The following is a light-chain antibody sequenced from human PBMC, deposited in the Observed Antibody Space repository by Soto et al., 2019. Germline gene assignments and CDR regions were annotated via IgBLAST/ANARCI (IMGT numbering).Light chain of an antibody. CDR1: QNIAGSQ. Sequence: EIVLTQSPGTLSLSPGERATLSCRASQNIAGSQLAWYQQKPGQSPRLLLYLASRRASGIPNRFSGSGSGTDFTLTISKLEPEDFAVYYCQQYGSSLITFGQGTRLDI. V-gene: IGKV3-20*01. CDR2: LAS. CDR3: QQYGSSLIT. J-gene: IGKJ5*01.